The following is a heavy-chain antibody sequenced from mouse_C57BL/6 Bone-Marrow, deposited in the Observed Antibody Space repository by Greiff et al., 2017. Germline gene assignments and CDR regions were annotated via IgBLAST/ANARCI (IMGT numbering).Heavy chain of an antibody. CDR3: ARGQLTLRWFAY. CDR2: IYPRSGNT. D-gene: IGHD3-2*02. J-gene: IGHJ3*01. CDR1: GYTFTSYG. V-gene: IGHV1-81*01. Sequence: QVQLQQSGAELARPGASVKLSCKASGYTFTSYGISWVKQRTGQGLEWIGEIYPRSGNTYYNEKFKGKATLTADKSSSTAYMELRSLTSEDSAVYFCARGQLTLRWFAYWGQGTLVTVSA.